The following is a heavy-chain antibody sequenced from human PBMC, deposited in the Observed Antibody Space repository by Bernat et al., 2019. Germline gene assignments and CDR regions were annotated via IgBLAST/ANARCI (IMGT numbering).Heavy chain of an antibody. D-gene: IGHD3-10*01. CDR1: GFTFSSYG. Sequence: QVQLVESVGGVVQPGRSLRLSCAASGFTFSSYGMHWVRQAPGKGLEWVAVIWYDGSNKYYADSVKGRFTISRDNSKNTLYLQMNSLRAEDTAVYYCAREYYYGSGSPFPYYYGMDVWGQGTTVTVSS. CDR3: AREYYYGSGSPFPYYYGMDV. CDR2: IWYDGSNK. J-gene: IGHJ6*02. V-gene: IGHV3-33*01.